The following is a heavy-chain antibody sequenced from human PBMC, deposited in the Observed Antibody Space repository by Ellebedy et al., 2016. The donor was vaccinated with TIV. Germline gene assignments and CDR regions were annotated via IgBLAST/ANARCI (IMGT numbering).Heavy chain of an antibody. Sequence: LRLSXTVSGDSINSGGYYWNWIRQHPVKGLEWIGYVDYIGRTYYNPSLKSRVTMSVDTSKTQFSLKLSSMTAADTAVYYCARDQNDYGYDAFDIWGQGTLVTVSS. CDR3: ARDQNDYGYDAFDI. D-gene: IGHD4-17*01. V-gene: IGHV4-31*03. CDR2: VDYIGRT. CDR1: GDSINSGGYY. J-gene: IGHJ3*02.